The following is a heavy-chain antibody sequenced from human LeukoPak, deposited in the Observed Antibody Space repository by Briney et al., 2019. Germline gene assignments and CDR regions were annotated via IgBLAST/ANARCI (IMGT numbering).Heavy chain of an antibody. CDR1: GFTFSSYA. Sequence: GRSLRLSCAASGFTFSSYAMHWVRQAPGKGLEWVAVISYDGSNKYYADSVKGRFTISRDNAKSTLYLQVNSLRAEDTAVYYCAKVTVAVPGRALYYFDYWGQGTLVTVSS. J-gene: IGHJ4*02. CDR3: AKVTVAVPGRALYYFDY. V-gene: IGHV3-30*04. CDR2: ISYDGSNK. D-gene: IGHD4-23*01.